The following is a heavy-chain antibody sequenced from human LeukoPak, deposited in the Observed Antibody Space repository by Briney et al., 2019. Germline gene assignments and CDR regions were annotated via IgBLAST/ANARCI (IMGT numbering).Heavy chain of an antibody. CDR1: GYTFTSYG. D-gene: IGHD5-24*01. CDR3: ARVGDGYNEWNAFDI. Sequence: ASVKVSCKASGYTFTSYGISWVRQAPGQGLEWMGWISAYNGNTNYAQKLKGRVTMTTDTSTSTAYMELRSLRSDDTAVYYCARVGDGYNEWNAFDIWGQGTMVTVSS. CDR2: ISAYNGNT. J-gene: IGHJ3*02. V-gene: IGHV1-18*01.